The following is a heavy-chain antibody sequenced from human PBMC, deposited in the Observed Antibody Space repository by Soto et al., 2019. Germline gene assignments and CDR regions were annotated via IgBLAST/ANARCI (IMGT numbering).Heavy chain of an antibody. CDR1: GYRFSSYW. Sequence: AXGSLKISCKGSGYRFSSYWISWVRQMPGKGLEWMGRIDPSDSYTNYSPSFQGHVTISADKSISTAYLQWSSLKASDTAMYYCARQKGVRDFWTGYEGIYGMDVWGQGTTVTVSS. D-gene: IGHD3-3*01. CDR2: IDPSDSYT. CDR3: ARQKGVRDFWTGYEGIYGMDV. J-gene: IGHJ6*02. V-gene: IGHV5-10-1*01.